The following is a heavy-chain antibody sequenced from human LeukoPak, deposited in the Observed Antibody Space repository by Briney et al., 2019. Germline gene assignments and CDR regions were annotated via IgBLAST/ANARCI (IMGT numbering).Heavy chain of an antibody. Sequence: QPGGSLRLSCAASGFTFNSYAMHWVRQAPGKGLEWVAVISYDGSNKYYADSVKGRFTISRDNYKNTLYLQMNSLRAEDTAVYYCARDNSRNYFGSGSYKDWGQGTLVTVSS. V-gene: IGHV3-30-3*01. CDR2: ISYDGSNK. D-gene: IGHD3-10*01. CDR3: ARDNSRNYFGSGSYKD. CDR1: GFTFNSYA. J-gene: IGHJ4*02.